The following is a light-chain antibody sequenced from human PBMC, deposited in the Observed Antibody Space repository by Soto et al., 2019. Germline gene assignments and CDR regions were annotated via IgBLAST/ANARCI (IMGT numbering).Light chain of an antibody. Sequence: EIVLTQSPGTLSLSPGEGATLSCRASQSISSSYLAWYQQKPGKAPRLLIYAASSRATAIPDRFSGSGSGTDFTLTISTLEPEDFAVYYCQQYGSSSYTFGQGTQLEIK. V-gene: IGKV3-20*01. J-gene: IGKJ2*01. CDR1: QSISSSY. CDR3: QQYGSSSYT. CDR2: AAS.